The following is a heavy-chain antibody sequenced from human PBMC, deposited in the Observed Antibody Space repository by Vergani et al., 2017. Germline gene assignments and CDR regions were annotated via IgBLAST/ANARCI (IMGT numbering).Heavy chain of an antibody. CDR2: MNPNSGKT. V-gene: IGHV1-8*01. J-gene: IGHJ6*02. D-gene: IGHD2-15*01. CDR3: ARGELGYCSGGSCYEGYYYYGMDV. Sequence: QVQLVQSGAEVKKPGASVKVSCKASGYTFTSYDINWVRQATGQGLEWMGWMNPNSGKTGYAQKFQGRVTMTRNTSISTAYMELSSLRSEDTAVYYCARGELGYCSGGSCYEGYYYYGMDVWGQGTTVTVSS. CDR1: GYTFTSYD.